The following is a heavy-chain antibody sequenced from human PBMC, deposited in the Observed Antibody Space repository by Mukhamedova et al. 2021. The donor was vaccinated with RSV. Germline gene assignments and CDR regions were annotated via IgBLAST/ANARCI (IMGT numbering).Heavy chain of an antibody. J-gene: IGHJ5*01. CDR3: ARSRQQPKHRFDS. V-gene: IGHV1-18*01. Sequence: SPYNGNTEYGQRVQGRVTMTTDQSTNTAFMELRSLTSADTGVYYCARSRQQPKHRFDSWGQGTPVIVSS. D-gene: IGHD5-18*01. CDR2: SPYNGNT.